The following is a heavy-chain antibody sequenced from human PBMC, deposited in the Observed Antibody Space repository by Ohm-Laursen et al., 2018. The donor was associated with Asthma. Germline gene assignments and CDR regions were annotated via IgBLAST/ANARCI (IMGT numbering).Heavy chain of an antibody. Sequence: SLRLSCTASGSTFSSYAMSWVRQALGKGLEWVSGISSSGGSTYYADNVKGRLTISRDNSKNTLYLQMNSLRAEDTAVYYCASQMTTVTTPFDYWGQGTLVTFSS. V-gene: IGHV3-23*01. CDR1: GSTFSSYA. CDR2: ISSSGGST. D-gene: IGHD4-17*01. CDR3: ASQMTTVTTPFDY. J-gene: IGHJ4*02.